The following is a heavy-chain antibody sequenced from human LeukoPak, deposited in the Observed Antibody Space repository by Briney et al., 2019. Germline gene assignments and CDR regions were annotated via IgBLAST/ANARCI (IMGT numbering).Heavy chain of an antibody. J-gene: IGHJ4*02. D-gene: IGHD2-2*01. Sequence: GGSLRLSCAASGFTFSDYYMSWIRQAPGKGLEWVSYISSSGSTIYYADSVKGRFTISRDNAKNSLYLQMNSLRAEDTAVYYCAREGPQSAAMVAPLDHWGQGTLVTVSS. CDR3: AREGPQSAAMVAPLDH. V-gene: IGHV3-11*01. CDR2: ISSSGSTI. CDR1: GFTFSDYY.